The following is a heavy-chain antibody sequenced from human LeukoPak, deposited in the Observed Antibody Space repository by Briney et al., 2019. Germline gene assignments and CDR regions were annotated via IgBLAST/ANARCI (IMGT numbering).Heavy chain of an antibody. CDR3: ARGHHYDFWSGTNDY. D-gene: IGHD3-3*01. CDR2: IYYSGST. Sequence: SETLSLTCTVSGGSISSYYWSWIRQPPGKELEWIGYIYYSGSTNYNPSLKSRVTISVDTSKNQFSLKLSSVTAADTAVYYCARGHHYDFWSGTNDYWGQGTLVTVSS. J-gene: IGHJ4*02. CDR1: GGSISSYY. V-gene: IGHV4-59*01.